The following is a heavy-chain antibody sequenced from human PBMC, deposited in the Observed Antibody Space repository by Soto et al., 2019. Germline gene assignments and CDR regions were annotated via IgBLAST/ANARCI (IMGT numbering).Heavy chain of an antibody. J-gene: IGHJ1*01. Sequence: ASVKVSCKASGYTFTGYYMHWVRQAPGQGLEWMGWINTNSGGTNYAQKFQGWVTMTRDTSISTAYMELSRLRSDDTAVYYCAREGASSKTPFQHWGQGTLVTVSS. D-gene: IGHD1-26*01. V-gene: IGHV1-2*04. CDR1: GYTFTGYY. CDR2: INTNSGGT. CDR3: AREGASSKTPFQH.